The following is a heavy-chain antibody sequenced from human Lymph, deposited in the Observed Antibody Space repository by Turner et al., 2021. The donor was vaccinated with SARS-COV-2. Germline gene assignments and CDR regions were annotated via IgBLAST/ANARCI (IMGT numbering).Heavy chain of an antibody. D-gene: IGHD2-15*01. J-gene: IGHJ4*02. CDR2: ISGDGGGT. CDR3: AKDPGYCSGGSCYSRTYFDF. Sequence: GESGGGVVLPGGSLRLPCAASGLTVEDYAMYWVRQAPGKGLEWVSLISGDGGGTYYADSVEGRFTISRDNSKNSLSLQMNSLRAEDTALYYCAKDPGYCSGGSCYSRTYFDFWGQGTLVTVSS. CDR1: GLTVEDYA. V-gene: IGHV3-43*02.